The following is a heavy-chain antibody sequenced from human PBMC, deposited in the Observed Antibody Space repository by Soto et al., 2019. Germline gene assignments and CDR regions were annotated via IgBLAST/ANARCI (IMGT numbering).Heavy chain of an antibody. J-gene: IGHJ6*04. CDR2: MNPNSGNT. CDR3: ASGLYHYYDTSHPFPPAPGNVYFSGMDV. V-gene: IGHV1-8*01. CDR1: GYTFTSYD. Sequence: ASVKVSCKASGYTFTSYDINWVRQATGQGLEWMGWMNPNSGNTGYAQKFQGRVTMTRNTSISTAYVELSSLGSEDTAVYYCASGLYHYYDTSHPFPPAPGNVYFSGMDVCGEGTPVTGSS. D-gene: IGHD3-22*01.